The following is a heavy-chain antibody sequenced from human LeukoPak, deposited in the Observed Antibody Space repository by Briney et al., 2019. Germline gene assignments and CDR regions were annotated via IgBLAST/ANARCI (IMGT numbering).Heavy chain of an antibody. CDR3: ARHDYGDYGYYYYMDV. Sequence: PGGSLRLSCAASGFTVSSNYMSWVRQAPGKGLEWVSVIYSGGSTYYADSVKGRFTISRDNAKNSLYLQMNSLRAEGTAVYYCARHDYGDYGYYYYMDVWGKGTTVTVSS. J-gene: IGHJ6*03. V-gene: IGHV3-66*04. CDR1: GFTVSSNY. CDR2: IYSGGST. D-gene: IGHD4-17*01.